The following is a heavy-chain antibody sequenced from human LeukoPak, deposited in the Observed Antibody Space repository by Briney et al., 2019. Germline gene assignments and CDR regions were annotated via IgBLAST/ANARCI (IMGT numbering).Heavy chain of an antibody. D-gene: IGHD3-3*01. CDR3: AREVLYDFWSGYSLYYYYYGMDV. CDR2: ISDYGSNK. Sequence: PGGSLRVSCAASGFTFSSYAMHWVRQAPGKGLEWVAVISDYGSNKYYADYLKGRVTMSRDNSKNTLYLQMNSLRAEDTAVYYCAREVLYDFWSGYSLYYYYYGMDVWGQGTTVTVPS. CDR1: GFTFSSYA. J-gene: IGHJ6*02. V-gene: IGHV3-30-3*01.